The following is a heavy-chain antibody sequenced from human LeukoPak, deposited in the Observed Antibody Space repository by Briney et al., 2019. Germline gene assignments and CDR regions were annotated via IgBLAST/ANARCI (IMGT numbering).Heavy chain of an antibody. CDR3: ARAHPYYDSSGFHPGSFDY. J-gene: IGHJ4*02. V-gene: IGHV1-2*02. D-gene: IGHD3-22*01. Sequence: ASVKVSCKTSGYPFIGYYVHWVRQAPGQGLEWMGWINPNSGDIYYAQKFQGRVTMTSDTSITTAYMELSRLISDDTAVYYCARAHPYYDSSGFHPGSFDYWGQGTLATVSS. CDR1: GYPFIGYY. CDR2: INPNSGDI.